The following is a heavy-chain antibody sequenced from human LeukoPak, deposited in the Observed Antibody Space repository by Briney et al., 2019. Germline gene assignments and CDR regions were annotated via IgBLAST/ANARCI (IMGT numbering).Heavy chain of an antibody. Sequence: GGSLRLSCAASGFTFSSYSMNWVRQAPGKGLEWVSSISSSSSYIYYADSVKGRFTISRDNAKNSLYLQMNSLRAEDTTVYYCARDLLDYDILTGYYDNDAFDIWGQGTMVTVSS. V-gene: IGHV3-21*01. CDR2: ISSSSSYI. CDR1: GFTFSSYS. J-gene: IGHJ3*02. CDR3: ARDLLDYDILTGYYDNDAFDI. D-gene: IGHD3-9*01.